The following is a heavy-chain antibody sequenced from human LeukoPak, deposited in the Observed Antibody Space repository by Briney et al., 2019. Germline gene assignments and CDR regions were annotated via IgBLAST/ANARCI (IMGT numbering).Heavy chain of an antibody. D-gene: IGHD1-1*01. CDR1: GFVFTSYG. V-gene: IGHV1-18*01. Sequence: ASVKVSCKASGFVFTSYGFTWVRQAPGQGLEWMGWISANDGKTHYSEKHQGRVTMSTDTVTSTAYMELRSLRSDDTAVYYCARELHVERDDYWGQGTLVTVSS. J-gene: IGHJ4*02. CDR3: ARELHVERDDY. CDR2: ISANDGKT.